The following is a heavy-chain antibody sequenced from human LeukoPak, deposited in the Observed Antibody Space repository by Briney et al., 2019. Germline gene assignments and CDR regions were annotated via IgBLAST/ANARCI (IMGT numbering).Heavy chain of an antibody. Sequence: PGRSLRLSCTASGFTFSSYAMHWVRQAPGKGLEWVAVISYDGSNKYNADFVKGRFTISRDNSKNTLYLQMNSLRAEDTAVYYCAGGVVLRYFDWLSGFDCWGQGTLVTVSS. CDR1: GFTFSSYA. J-gene: IGHJ4*02. CDR2: ISYDGSNK. CDR3: AGGVVLRYFDWLSGFDC. D-gene: IGHD3-9*01. V-gene: IGHV3-30*04.